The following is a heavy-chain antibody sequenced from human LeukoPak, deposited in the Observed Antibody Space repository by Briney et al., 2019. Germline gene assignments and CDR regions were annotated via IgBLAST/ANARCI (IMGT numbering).Heavy chain of an antibody. J-gene: IGHJ4*02. Sequence: GGSLRLSCVASGSSFSSYWMAWVRQAPGKGPEWVASIKQDGSEKFYADSVKGRFTISKDNAQNSLYLRMNSLRGEDTAVYYCAREDHSNYEYWGQGTSVTVSS. D-gene: IGHD4-11*01. V-gene: IGHV3-7*01. CDR2: IKQDGSEK. CDR1: GSSFSSYW. CDR3: AREDHSNYEY.